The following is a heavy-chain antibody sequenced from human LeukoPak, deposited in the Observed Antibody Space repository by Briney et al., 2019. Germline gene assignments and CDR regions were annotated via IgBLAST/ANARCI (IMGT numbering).Heavy chain of an antibody. CDR3: ARGFPSRRNYDSSGYYSYYFDY. Sequence: ASVKVSCKASGYTFTTYGLSWVRQAPGQGLEWLGWISTYDDNIKYAQSLQGRLTLTIDTSTSTAYMEVRSLRSDDTAVYYCARGFPSRRNYDSSGYYSYYFDYWGQGTLVTVSS. D-gene: IGHD3-22*01. J-gene: IGHJ4*02. CDR2: ISTYDDNI. CDR1: GYTFTTYG. V-gene: IGHV1-18*01.